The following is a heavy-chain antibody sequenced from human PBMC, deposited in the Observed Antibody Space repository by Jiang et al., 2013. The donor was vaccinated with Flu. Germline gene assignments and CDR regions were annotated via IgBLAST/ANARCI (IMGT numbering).Heavy chain of an antibody. V-gene: IGHV1-69*06. D-gene: IGHD4-17*01. CDR2: IIPIFGTA. CDR3: ARTPLDDYGDYVFHYYGMDV. CDR1: GGTFSSYA. J-gene: IGHJ6*02. Sequence: SGAEVKKPGSSVKVSCKASGGTFSSYAISWVRQAPGQGLEWMGGIIPIFGTANYAQKFQGRVTITADKSTSTAYMELSSLRSEDTAVYYCARTPLDDYGDYVFHYYGMDVWGQGTTVTVSS.